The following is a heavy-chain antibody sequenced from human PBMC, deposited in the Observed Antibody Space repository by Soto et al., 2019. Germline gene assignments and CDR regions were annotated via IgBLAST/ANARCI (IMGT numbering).Heavy chain of an antibody. Sequence: PGGSLRLSCAASGFTFSNYAMTWVRQAPGKGLEWVSAISRSGDSTFYADSVKGRFTISRDNSKNTLYLQMSSLRAEDTAVYYCAKGAFAGYYYYGMDVWGQGTTVTVS. CDR3: AKGAFAGYYYYGMDV. CDR1: GFTFSNYA. D-gene: IGHD3-16*01. CDR2: ISRSGDST. V-gene: IGHV3-23*01. J-gene: IGHJ6*02.